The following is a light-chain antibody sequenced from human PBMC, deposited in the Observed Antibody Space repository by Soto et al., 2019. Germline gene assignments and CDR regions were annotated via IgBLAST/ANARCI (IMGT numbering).Light chain of an antibody. CDR3: QTWGSGIVV. Sequence: QLVLTQSPSASASLGASVKLTCTLSSGHSNYAIAWHQQQSEKGPRYLMNINSDGSHSKGDGISDRFSGSSSGAERYLTISSLQSEDEADYYCQTWGSGIVVFGGGTKLTVL. CDR2: INSDGSH. J-gene: IGLJ2*01. V-gene: IGLV4-69*01. CDR1: SGHSNYA.